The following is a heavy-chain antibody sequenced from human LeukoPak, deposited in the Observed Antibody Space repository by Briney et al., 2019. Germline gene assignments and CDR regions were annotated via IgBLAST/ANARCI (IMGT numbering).Heavy chain of an antibody. D-gene: IGHD6-13*01. Sequence: VASVKVSCKASGYTFTSYGISWVRQAPGQGLEWMSWISAYNGNTNYAQKLQGRVTMSTDTSTSTAYMELRSLRSDDTAVYYCARGSVTLAPAGTRNWFDPWVQGTLVSVSS. CDR1: GYTFTSYG. CDR2: ISAYNGNT. CDR3: ARGSVTLAPAGTRNWFDP. J-gene: IGHJ5*02. V-gene: IGHV1-18*04.